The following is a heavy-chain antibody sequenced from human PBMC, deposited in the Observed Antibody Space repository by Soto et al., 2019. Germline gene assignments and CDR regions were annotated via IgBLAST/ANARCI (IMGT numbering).Heavy chain of an antibody. CDR1: VGTFSSYS. CDR3: ASARGAFDI. Sequence: GXSVNVACEASVGTFSSYSISWVRQAPGQGLEWMGGIIPIFGTANYAQKFQGRVTITADESTSTAYMELSSLRSEDTAVYYCASARGAFDIWGQGPTVTVSS. D-gene: IGHD3-10*01. J-gene: IGHJ3*02. V-gene: IGHV1-69*13. CDR2: IIPIFGTA.